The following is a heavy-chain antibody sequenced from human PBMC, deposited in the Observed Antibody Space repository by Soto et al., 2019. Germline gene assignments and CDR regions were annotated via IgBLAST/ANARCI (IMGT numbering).Heavy chain of an antibody. CDR3: ARDVWFGEFRRRYYFDY. Sequence: TSETLSLTCAVYGGSFSGYYWSWIRQPPGKGLEWIGEINHSGSTNYNPSLKSRVTISVDTSKNQFSLKLSSVTAADTAVYYCARDVWFGEFRRRYYFDYWGQGTLVTVS. J-gene: IGHJ4*02. D-gene: IGHD3-10*01. V-gene: IGHV4-34*01. CDR2: INHSGST. CDR1: GGSFSGYY.